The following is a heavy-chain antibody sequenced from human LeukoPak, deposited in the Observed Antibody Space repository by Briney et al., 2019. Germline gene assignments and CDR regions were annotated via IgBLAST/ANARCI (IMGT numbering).Heavy chain of an antibody. J-gene: IGHJ4*02. V-gene: IGHV4-4*07. Sequence: SETLSLTCSVSGGSITFYYWNWIRKPAGKGLEWIGRIHTSGTTNYNPSLKSRVTMSIDPSQKKFSLNLTSVTAADTAVYYCASSSWKKTFDYWGQGALVTVSS. CDR2: IHTSGTT. CDR1: GGSITFYY. D-gene: IGHD1-1*01. CDR3: ASSSWKKTFDY.